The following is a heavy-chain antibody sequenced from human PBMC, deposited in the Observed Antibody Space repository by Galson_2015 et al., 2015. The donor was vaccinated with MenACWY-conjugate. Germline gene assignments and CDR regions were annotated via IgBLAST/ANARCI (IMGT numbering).Heavy chain of an antibody. D-gene: IGHD3-22*01. CDR1: GFTFSSIG. V-gene: IGHV3-30*03. CDR3: ATSNYYDGGGPVCLN. Sequence: SLRLSCAAAGFTFSSIGMHWVRRSPGKGLEWLALISKDARQTFYADSVEGRFTISRDNSNNTLYLEMNSLRVDDTAVYYCATSNYYDGGGPVCLNWGQGTHVTVSS. J-gene: IGHJ1*01. CDR2: ISKDARQT.